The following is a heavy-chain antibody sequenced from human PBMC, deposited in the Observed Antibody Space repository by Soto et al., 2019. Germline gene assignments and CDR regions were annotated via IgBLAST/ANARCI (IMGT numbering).Heavy chain of an antibody. V-gene: IGHV3-23*01. CDR3: AKDLGRWTYYDFWSGQIDFDY. Sequence: PVGSLRLSCAASGFTFSSYAMSWVRQAPGKGLEWVSAISGSGGSTYYADSVKGRFTISRDNSKNTLYLQMNSLRAEDTAVYYCAKDLGRWTYYDFWSGQIDFDYWGQGTLVTVSS. J-gene: IGHJ4*02. CDR1: GFTFSSYA. D-gene: IGHD3-3*01. CDR2: ISGSGGST.